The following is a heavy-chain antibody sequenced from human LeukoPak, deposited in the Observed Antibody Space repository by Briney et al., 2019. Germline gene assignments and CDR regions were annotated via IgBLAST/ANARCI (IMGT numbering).Heavy chain of an antibody. J-gene: IGHJ4*02. CDR2: ISAYNGNT. CDR1: GYTFTSYG. D-gene: IGHD6-13*01. CDR3: AREVSSWYYFDY. Sequence: APVKVSCKASGYTFTSYGISWVRQAPGQGLEWMGWISAYNGNTNYAQKLQGRVTMTTDTSTSTAYMELRSLRSDDTAVYYCAREVSSWYYFDYWGQGTLVTVSS. V-gene: IGHV1-18*01.